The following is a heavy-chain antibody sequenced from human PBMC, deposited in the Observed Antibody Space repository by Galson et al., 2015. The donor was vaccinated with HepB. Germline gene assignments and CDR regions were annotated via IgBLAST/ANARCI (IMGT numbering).Heavy chain of an antibody. D-gene: IGHD4-17*01. CDR2: TYYKSKWYN. J-gene: IGHJ5*02. CDR3: VREGDYGPNWFDP. Sequence: CAISGDSVSNNNAAWNWIRQSPSRGLEWLGRTYYKSKWYNDYAVSVKSRITIDPDTSKNQFSLQLNSVTPEDTAVYYRVREGDYGPNWFDPWGQGTLVTVSS. CDR1: GDSVSNNNAA. V-gene: IGHV6-1*01.